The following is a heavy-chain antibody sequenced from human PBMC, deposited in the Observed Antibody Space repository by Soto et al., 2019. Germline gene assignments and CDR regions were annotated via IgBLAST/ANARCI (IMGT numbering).Heavy chain of an antibody. CDR1: GFTVSSNY. J-gene: IGHJ6*02. Sequence: EVQLVESGGGLIQPGGSLRLSCAASGFTVSSNYMSWVRQAPGKGLEWVSVIYSGGSTYYADSVKGRFTISRDNSKNTLYLQMNSLRAEDTAVYYCARDEGRYSDSSRDYYYYGMDVWGQGTTVTVSS. V-gene: IGHV3-53*01. D-gene: IGHD3-22*01. CDR3: ARDEGRYSDSSRDYYYYGMDV. CDR2: IYSGGST.